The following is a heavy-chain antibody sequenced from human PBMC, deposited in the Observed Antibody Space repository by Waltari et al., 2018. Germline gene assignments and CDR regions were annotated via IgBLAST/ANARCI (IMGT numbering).Heavy chain of an antibody. V-gene: IGHV3-53*01. CDR2: IYSGGNA. Sequence: EVQLVESGGGLIQPGGSLRLSCAASGFTVSNTAMSWVRQAPGKGLESDSVIYSGGNAYNAESVKGRFTISRDTSKNTVYLQMDSLRAEDTAIYYCARVYSSDWGQGTLVTVSS. J-gene: IGHJ4*02. CDR3: ARVYSSD. D-gene: IGHD3-22*01. CDR1: GFTVSNTA.